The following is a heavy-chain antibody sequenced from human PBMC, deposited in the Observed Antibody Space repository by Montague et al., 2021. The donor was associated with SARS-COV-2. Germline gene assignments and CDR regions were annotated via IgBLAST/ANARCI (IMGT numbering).Heavy chain of an antibody. V-gene: IGHV4-59*01. CDR3: ARDLGWGRWYIDV. CDR2: ISNSGIT. D-gene: IGHD1-26*01. CDR1: GASMGTYY. Sequence: SETLSLTCSVSGASMGTYYWTWIREPPGRGLERIGYISNSGITNYNPSLKSRATISLDTSKTQFSLKLTSVTTSDTALYYCARDLGWGRWYIDVWGRGTLVTVSS. J-gene: IGHJ2*01.